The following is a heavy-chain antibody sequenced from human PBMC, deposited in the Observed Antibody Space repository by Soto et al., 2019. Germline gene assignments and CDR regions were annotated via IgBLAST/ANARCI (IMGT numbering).Heavy chain of an antibody. CDR2: IWYDGSNK. V-gene: IGHV3-33*01. CDR3: AREASYGDSEEVYYYYGMDV. J-gene: IGHJ6*02. D-gene: IGHD4-17*01. CDR1: GFTFSSYG. Sequence: QVQLVESGGGVVQPGRSLRLSCAASGFTFSSYGMHWVRQAPGKGLEWVAVIWYDGSNKYYADSVKGRFTISRDNSKNTLYLQMNSLRAEDTAVYYCAREASYGDSEEVYYYYGMDVWGQGTTVTVSS.